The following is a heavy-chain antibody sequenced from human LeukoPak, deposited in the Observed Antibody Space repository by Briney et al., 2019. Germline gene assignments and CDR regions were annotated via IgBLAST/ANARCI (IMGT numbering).Heavy chain of an antibody. Sequence: GGSLRLSCAASGFTFSRYSMNWVRQAPGRGREWVAYISSSSSHIYYADSVKGRFTISRDNAKNSLYLQMNSLRAEDTAVYYCARGKYSYGPYYFDYWGQGTLVTVSS. CDR2: ISSSSSHI. CDR1: GFTFSRYS. J-gene: IGHJ4*02. V-gene: IGHV3-21*05. D-gene: IGHD5-18*01. CDR3: ARGKYSYGPYYFDY.